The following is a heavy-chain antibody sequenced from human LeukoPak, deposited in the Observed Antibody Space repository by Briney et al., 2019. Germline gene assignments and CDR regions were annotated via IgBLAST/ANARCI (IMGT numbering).Heavy chain of an antibody. CDR2: ISGGGDK. V-gene: IGHV3-23*01. CDR1: GFTFSNYA. CDR3: AKDVRRCNGGCT. Sequence: GGSLRLSCAASGFTFSNYAMNWVRQAPGKGLEWVSAISGGGDKFYADSVKGRFTISRDNSKNTLSLQMNSLRVEDTAIYYCAKDVRRCNGGCTWGQGTLVTVSS. D-gene: IGHD2-8*01. J-gene: IGHJ5*02.